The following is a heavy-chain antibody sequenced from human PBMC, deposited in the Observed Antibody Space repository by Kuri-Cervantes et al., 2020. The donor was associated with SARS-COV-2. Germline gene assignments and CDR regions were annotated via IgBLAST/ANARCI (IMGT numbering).Heavy chain of an antibody. Sequence: GGSLRLSCATSGFTCGNYFMHWVRQRPGKGLEWVSLISWDGGSTYYADSVKGRFTISRDNSKDSLFLQMNSPRAEDTAVYYCARDGSRYCTSSFNYYYYMDDWGKGTTVTVSS. V-gene: IGHV3-43*01. J-gene: IGHJ6*03. CDR2: ISWDGGST. CDR3: ARDGSRYCTSSFNYYYYMDD. D-gene: IGHD6-6*01. CDR1: GFTCGNYF.